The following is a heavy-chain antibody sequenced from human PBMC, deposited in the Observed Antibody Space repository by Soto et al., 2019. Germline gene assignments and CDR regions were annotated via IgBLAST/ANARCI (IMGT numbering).Heavy chain of an antibody. V-gene: IGHV3-74*01. CDR3: ARDTKIENYDFWSGYYDY. J-gene: IGHJ4*02. CDR1: GFTFSSYW. Sequence: SLRLSCAASGFTFSSYWMHWVRQAPGKGLGWVSRINSDGSSTSYADSVKGQFTISRDNAKNTLYLQMNSLRAEDTAVYYCARDTKIENYDFWSGYYDYWGQGTLVTVSS. D-gene: IGHD3-3*01. CDR2: INSDGSST.